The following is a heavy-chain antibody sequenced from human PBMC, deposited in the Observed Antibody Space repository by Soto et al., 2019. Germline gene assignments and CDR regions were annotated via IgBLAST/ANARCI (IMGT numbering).Heavy chain of an antibody. D-gene: IGHD3-10*01. CDR3: ARGGTLWFGESIPFDY. CDR2: IYHSGST. CDR1: GGSISSGGYS. Sequence: TLALTCPVSGGSISSGGYSGSWIRQPPGKGLEWIGYIYHSGSTYYNPSLRSRVTISVDRSKNQFSLKLSPVTAADTAVYYCARGGTLWFGESIPFDYWGQGTLVTVYS. J-gene: IGHJ4*02. V-gene: IGHV4-30-2*01.